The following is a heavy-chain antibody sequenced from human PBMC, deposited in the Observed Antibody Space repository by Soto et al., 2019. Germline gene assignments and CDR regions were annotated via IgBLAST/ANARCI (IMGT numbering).Heavy chain of an antibody. CDR1: GFTFSSYG. Sequence: QVQLVESGGGVVQPGRSLRLSCAASGFTFSSYGMHWVRQAPGKGLEWVAVISYDGSNKYYADSVKGRFTISRDNSKNTLYLQMNSLGAEETAVYYCAKDSQGPRRDYGAFGPDYWGQGTLVTVSS. CDR2: ISYDGSNK. J-gene: IGHJ4*02. D-gene: IGHD4-17*01. CDR3: AKDSQGPRRDYGAFGPDY. V-gene: IGHV3-30*18.